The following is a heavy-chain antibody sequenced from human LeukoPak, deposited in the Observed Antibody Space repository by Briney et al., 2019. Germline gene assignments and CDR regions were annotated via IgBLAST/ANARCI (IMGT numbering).Heavy chain of an antibody. D-gene: IGHD1-26*01. CDR2: MSSSGGRT. Sequence: GGSLRLSCGASGFTFSSYAMSWVRQAPGKGLEWVSGMSSSGGRTYYADSVKGRFTISRDNSKSTLYLQMNSLRAEDTAVYYCAKREGSGTYYVFADWGRGTLVTVSS. CDR3: AKREGSGTYYVFAD. J-gene: IGHJ4*02. CDR1: GFTFSSYA. V-gene: IGHV3-23*01.